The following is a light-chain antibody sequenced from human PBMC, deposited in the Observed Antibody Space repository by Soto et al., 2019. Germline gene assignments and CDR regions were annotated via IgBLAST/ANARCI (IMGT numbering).Light chain of an antibody. CDR1: RSNIGTNT. CDR3: AACDDSLNGVA. V-gene: IGLV1-44*01. CDR2: SSN. J-gene: IGLJ2*01. Sequence: QSVLSQPPSASGTPGQRVTMSCSGSRSNIGTNTVNWYQQLPGTAPKLLIDSSNQRPSGVPDRFSGSKSGTSASLAISGLQSEDEADYYRAACDDSLNGVAFDGGTKLTVL.